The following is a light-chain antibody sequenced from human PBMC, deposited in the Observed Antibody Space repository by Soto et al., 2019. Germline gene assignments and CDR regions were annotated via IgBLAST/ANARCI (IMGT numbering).Light chain of an antibody. CDR2: YDS. V-gene: IGLV3-21*04. CDR1: NIGSKS. Sequence: SYELTQPPSVSVAPGKTARITCGGNNIGSKSVHWYQQKPGQAPVLVIYYDSDRPSGIPERFSGSNSGNTATLTISRVEAGDEDDYYCQVWDSSSDHVVVGGGTKVTVL. J-gene: IGLJ2*01. CDR3: QVWDSSSDHVV.